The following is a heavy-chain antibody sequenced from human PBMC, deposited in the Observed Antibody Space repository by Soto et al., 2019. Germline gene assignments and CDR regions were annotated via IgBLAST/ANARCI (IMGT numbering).Heavy chain of an antibody. Sequence: SETLSLTCTVSGGSISSSSYYWGWIRQPPGTGLEWIGSIYYSGSTYYNPSLKSRVTISVDTSKNQFSLKLSSVTAADTAVYYCARHEGRLDYYFDYWGQGTLVTVSS. CDR3: ARHEGRLDYYFDY. J-gene: IGHJ4*02. D-gene: IGHD6-19*01. V-gene: IGHV4-39*01. CDR2: IYYSGST. CDR1: GGSISSSSYY.